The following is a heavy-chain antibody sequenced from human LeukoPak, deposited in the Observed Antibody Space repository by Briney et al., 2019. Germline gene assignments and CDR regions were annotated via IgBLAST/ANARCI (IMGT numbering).Heavy chain of an antibody. D-gene: IGHD6-6*01. Sequence: GGSLRLSCAASGFAFNKYWMHWVRQAPGKGLVWVSRINGDGSTTSYADSVKGGFTISRDNAKNTLYLQMSSLRAEDTAVYYCAGDSLGAIEYSSSSLDYWGQGTLVTVST. CDR2: INGDGSTT. CDR3: AGDSLGAIEYSSSSLDY. J-gene: IGHJ4*02. CDR1: GFAFNKYW. V-gene: IGHV3-74*01.